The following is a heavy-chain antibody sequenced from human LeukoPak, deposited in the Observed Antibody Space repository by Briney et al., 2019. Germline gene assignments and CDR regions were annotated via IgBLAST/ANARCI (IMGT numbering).Heavy chain of an antibody. CDR1: GFTFSSYS. Sequence: GGSLRLSCAASGFTFSSYSMNWVRQAPGKGLDWFSSFSSSSSYIYYADSVKGRFTISRDNAKNSLYLQMNSLRAEDTAVYYCARDPPYYYGSGSYDENWFDPWGQGTLVTVSS. V-gene: IGHV3-21*01. J-gene: IGHJ5*02. CDR3: ARDPPYYYGSGSYDENWFDP. CDR2: FSSSSSYI. D-gene: IGHD3-10*01.